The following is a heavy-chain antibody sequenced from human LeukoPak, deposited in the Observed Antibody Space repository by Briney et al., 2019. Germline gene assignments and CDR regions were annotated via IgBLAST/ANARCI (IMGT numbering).Heavy chain of an antibody. CDR3: ARDLRRDGYDHWYFDL. Sequence: ASVKVSCKASGYTFTSYYMHWVRQAPGQGLEWMGIINPSGGSTSYAQKFQGRVTMTRDTSTSTVYMELSSLRSEDTAVYYCARDLRRDGYDHWYFDLWGHGTLVTVSS. CDR2: INPSGGST. J-gene: IGHJ2*01. D-gene: IGHD5-24*01. CDR1: GYTFTSYY. V-gene: IGHV1-46*01.